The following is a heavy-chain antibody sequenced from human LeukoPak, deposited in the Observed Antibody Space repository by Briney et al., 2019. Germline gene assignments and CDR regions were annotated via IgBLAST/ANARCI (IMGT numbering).Heavy chain of an antibody. CDR3: ARGVADGFDP. Sequence: GGSLRLSCVASGFTFSSYAMHWARQAPGKGLEYLSAISRNGGGTYYANSVKGRFTISRDNSKNTLYLQMGSLRAEDMAVYYCARGVADGFDPWGQGTLVTVSS. D-gene: IGHD6-19*01. V-gene: IGHV3-64*01. J-gene: IGHJ5*02. CDR1: GFTFSSYA. CDR2: ISRNGGGT.